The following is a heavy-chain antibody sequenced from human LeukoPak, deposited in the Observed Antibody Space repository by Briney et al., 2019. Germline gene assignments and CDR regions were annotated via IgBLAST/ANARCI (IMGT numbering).Heavy chain of an antibody. D-gene: IGHD6-13*01. J-gene: IGHJ4*02. CDR1: GGSISSGSYC. CDR3: ARVTGYMTEDYFDY. Sequence: SETLSLTCTVSGGSISSGSYCWSWIRQPAGKGLEWIGHIYTSGSTNYNPSLKSRVTISVDTSKNQFSLRLSSVTAADTAVYYCARVTGYMTEDYFDYWGQGTLITVSS. CDR2: IYTSGST. V-gene: IGHV4-61*09.